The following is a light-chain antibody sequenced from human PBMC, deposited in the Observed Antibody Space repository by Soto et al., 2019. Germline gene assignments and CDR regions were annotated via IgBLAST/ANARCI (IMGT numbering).Light chain of an antibody. CDR3: SSYTTFSALGV. J-gene: IGLJ2*01. CDR2: DVS. CDR1: SSDVGGYNY. V-gene: IGLV2-14*03. Sequence: QSALTQPASVSGSPGQSITISCTGTSSDVGGYNYVSWYQQHPGKAPKLIIYDVSDRPPGVSNRFSGSKSGNTASLTISGLQAGDEADYYCSSYTTFSALGVFGGGTKLTVL.